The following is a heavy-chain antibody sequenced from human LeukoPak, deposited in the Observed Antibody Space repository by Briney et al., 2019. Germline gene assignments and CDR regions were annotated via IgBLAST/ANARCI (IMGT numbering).Heavy chain of an antibody. CDR3: GKVYERNYYPADKWYGMDV. CDR2: TSYDESNK. V-gene: IGHV3-30*18. CDR1: GFTFSCYT. D-gene: IGHD5/OR15-5a*01. J-gene: IGHJ6*02. Sequence: GCSLILSCAASGFTFSCYTMHWVRQAPGKGLRWVALTSYDESNKYYADSVKGRFTISRDNSKNTMYLQINSLRAEDTAVYYSGKVYERNYYPADKWYGMDVWGQGTTVTVSS.